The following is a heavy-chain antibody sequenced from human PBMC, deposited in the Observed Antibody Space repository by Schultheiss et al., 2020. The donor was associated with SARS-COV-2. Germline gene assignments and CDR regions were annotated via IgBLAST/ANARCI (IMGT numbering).Heavy chain of an antibody. J-gene: IGHJ6*02. D-gene: IGHD3-9*01. V-gene: IGHV3-69-1*01. CDR1: GFTFSDYY. Sequence: GGSLRLSCAASGFTFSDYYMNWVRQAPGKGLEWVSSISSSSTIYYADSVKGRFTISRDNAKNSLYLQMNSLRAEDTAVYYCARVDYDIFTGYYLEAPLSVYGMDVWGQGTTVTVSS. CDR2: ISSSSTI. CDR3: ARVDYDIFTGYYLEAPLSVYGMDV.